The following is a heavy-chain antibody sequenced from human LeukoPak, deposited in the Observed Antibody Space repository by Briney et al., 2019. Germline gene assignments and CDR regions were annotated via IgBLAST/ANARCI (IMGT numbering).Heavy chain of an antibody. CDR2: VDPEDGET. Sequence: ASVKISCKVSGYTFTDYYMHWVQQAPGKGLEWMGLVDPEDGETIYAEKFRGRVTITADTSTDTAYMELSSLRSEDTAVYYCATDPRRHEYYYDSRNYYYMDVWGKGTTVTVSS. V-gene: IGHV1-69-2*01. D-gene: IGHD3-22*01. CDR3: ATDPRRHEYYYDSRNYYYMDV. CDR1: GYTFTDYY. J-gene: IGHJ6*03.